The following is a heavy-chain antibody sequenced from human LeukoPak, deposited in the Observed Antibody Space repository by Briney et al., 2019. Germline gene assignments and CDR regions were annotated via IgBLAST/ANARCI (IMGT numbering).Heavy chain of an antibody. CDR3: ARASYYYDSSGYLRY. D-gene: IGHD3-22*01. CDR1: GGTFSSYA. Sequence: SVKVSCKASGGTFSSYAISWVRQAPGQGLEWMGGIIPIFGTANYAQKFQGRVTITTDESTSTAYMELSSLRSEDTAVYCCARASYYYDSSGYLRYWGQGTLVTVSS. V-gene: IGHV1-69*05. CDR2: IIPIFGTA. J-gene: IGHJ4*02.